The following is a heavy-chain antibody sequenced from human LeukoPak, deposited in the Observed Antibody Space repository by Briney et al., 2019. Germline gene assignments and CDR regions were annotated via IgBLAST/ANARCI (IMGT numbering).Heavy chain of an antibody. J-gene: IGHJ4*02. CDR3: AKIVVVINYFDY. Sequence: PGGSLRLSCAASGFTFSNYWMSWVRQAPGKGLEWVSLIYSGGSTDYADSVKGRFTISRDNSKNTLYLQMNSLRAEDTAIYYCAKIVVVINYFDYWGQGTLVTVSS. CDR2: IYSGGST. V-gene: IGHV3-66*01. CDR1: GFTFSNYW. D-gene: IGHD3-22*01.